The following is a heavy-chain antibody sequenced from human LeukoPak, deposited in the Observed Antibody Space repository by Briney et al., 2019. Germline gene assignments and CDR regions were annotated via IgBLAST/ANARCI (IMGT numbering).Heavy chain of an antibody. Sequence: PERSLRLSCVASGFTLSHYGMHWVRQAPGKGLELVALIWSDGSKTSYADSVKGRFTISRDISRNTLYLQMNSLRAEDTAVYYCARDAGTTAFYWYFDLWGRGTLVTVSS. CDR2: IWSDGSKT. CDR1: GFTLSHYG. J-gene: IGHJ2*01. D-gene: IGHD2/OR15-2a*01. V-gene: IGHV3-33*01. CDR3: ARDAGTTAFYWYFDL.